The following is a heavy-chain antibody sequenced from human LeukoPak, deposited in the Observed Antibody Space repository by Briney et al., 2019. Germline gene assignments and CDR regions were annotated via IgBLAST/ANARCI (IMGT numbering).Heavy chain of an antibody. CDR1: GGTFSSYA. D-gene: IGHD5-12*01. J-gene: IGHJ4*02. CDR3: ARGEDSGYDWDY. Sequence: GASVKVSCKASGGTFSSYAISWVRQAPGQGLEWMGGIIPIFGTANYAQKFQGRVTITTDGSTSTAYMELSSLRSEDTAVYYCARGEDSGYDWDYWGQGTLVTVSS. CDR2: IIPIFGTA. V-gene: IGHV1-69*05.